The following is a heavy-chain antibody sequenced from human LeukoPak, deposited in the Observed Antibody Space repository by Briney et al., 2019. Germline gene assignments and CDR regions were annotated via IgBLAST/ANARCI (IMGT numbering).Heavy chain of an antibody. D-gene: IGHD3-3*01. J-gene: IGHJ6*03. CDR1: GGSISSGSYY. Sequence: SETLSLTCTVSGGSISSGSYYWSWIRQPAGKGLEWIGRIYTSGSTNYNPSLKSRVTISVDTSKNQFSLKLSSVTAADTAVYYCARNEVVIKPIAKHYYYYYYMDVWGKGTTVTISS. V-gene: IGHV4-61*02. CDR2: IYTSGST. CDR3: ARNEVVIKPIAKHYYYYYYMDV.